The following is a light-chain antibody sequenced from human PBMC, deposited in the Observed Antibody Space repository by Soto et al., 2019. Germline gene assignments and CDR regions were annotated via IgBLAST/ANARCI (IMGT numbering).Light chain of an antibody. J-gene: IGLJ3*02. CDR3: CSYTSSNTWV. Sequence: QSALTQPASVSGSPGQSITISCTGTSRDVGNYNFVSWYQQHPGKAPTLIVYEVTKRPSGVSNRFSGSKSGNAASLTISGLQAEDEADYYCCSYTSSNTWVFGGGTKLTVL. V-gene: IGLV2-23*02. CDR1: SRDVGNYNF. CDR2: EVT.